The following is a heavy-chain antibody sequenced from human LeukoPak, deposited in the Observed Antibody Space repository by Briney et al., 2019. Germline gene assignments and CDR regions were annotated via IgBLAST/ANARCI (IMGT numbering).Heavy chain of an antibody. V-gene: IGHV4-34*01. CDR3: ARDTVRRRFDY. CDR2: INHSGST. D-gene: IGHD1-1*01. Sequence: TPSETLSLTCAVYGGSFSGYYWSWIRPPPGKGLEWIGEINHSGSTNYNPSLKSRVTISVDTSKNQFSLKLSSVTAADTAVYYCARDTVRRRFDYWGQGTLVTVSS. CDR1: GGSFSGYY. J-gene: IGHJ4*02.